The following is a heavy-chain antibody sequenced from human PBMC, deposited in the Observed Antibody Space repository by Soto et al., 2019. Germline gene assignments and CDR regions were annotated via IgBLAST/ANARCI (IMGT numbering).Heavy chain of an antibody. V-gene: IGHV1-2*04. CDR2: INPNSGGT. CDR3: ARDSPLGYCSGGSCYSLAFDY. J-gene: IGHJ4*02. CDR1: GYTFTGYY. D-gene: IGHD2-15*01. Sequence: GASVKVSCKASGYTFTGYYMHWVRQAPGQGLEWMGWINPNSGGTNYAQKFQGWVTMTRDTSISTAYMELSRLRSDDTAMYYCARDSPLGYCSGGSCYSLAFDYWGQGTLVTVSS.